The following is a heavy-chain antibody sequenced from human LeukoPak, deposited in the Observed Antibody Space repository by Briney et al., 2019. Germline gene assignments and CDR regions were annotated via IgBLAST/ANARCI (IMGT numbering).Heavy chain of an antibody. V-gene: IGHV3-74*01. Sequence: GGSLRLSCAASGFTFSRNWMHWVRQAPGKGLVWVSRINSDGGSTRYADSAKGRFTISRDNAKNTLYLQMNSLGAEDTAVYFCTRESYNDGNFDYWGQGTLVTVSS. CDR2: INSDGGST. J-gene: IGHJ4*02. CDR3: TRESYNDGNFDY. D-gene: IGHD3-10*01. CDR1: GFTFSRNW.